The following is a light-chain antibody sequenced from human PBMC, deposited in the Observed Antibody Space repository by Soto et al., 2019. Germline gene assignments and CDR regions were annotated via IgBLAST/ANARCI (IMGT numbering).Light chain of an antibody. V-gene: IGKV1-5*03. CDR3: LQYNGFTRT. J-gene: IGKJ1*01. Sequence: DIQMTHTPPTLSASIVDRVTITCRASQNIGRYLAWYQQKPGEAPKFLIYAASSLENGVPSRFSGGRSETEFTLTIAGLQPDDFATYYCLQYNGFTRTFGQGTMVDIK. CDR1: QNIGRY. CDR2: AAS.